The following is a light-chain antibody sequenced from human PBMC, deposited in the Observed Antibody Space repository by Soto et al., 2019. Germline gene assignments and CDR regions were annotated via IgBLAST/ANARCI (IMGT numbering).Light chain of an antibody. CDR2: EVR. CDR3: SSYTTTSTLV. J-gene: IGLJ3*02. V-gene: IGLV2-14*01. CDR1: TRDVGSYNL. Sequence: QSALTQPASVSGSPGQSITIACTGTTRDVGSYNLVSWYQQRPGEAPKLIISEVRNRPSGISYRFTGSKSGNTAYLTISGLQAEDEADYYCSSYTTTSTLVFGGGTKLTVL.